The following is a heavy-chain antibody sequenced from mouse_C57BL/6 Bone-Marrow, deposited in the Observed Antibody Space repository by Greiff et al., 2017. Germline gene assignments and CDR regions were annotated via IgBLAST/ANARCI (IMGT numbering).Heavy chain of an antibody. CDR2: INPNNGGT. J-gene: IGHJ1*03. CDR3: AISLITTVVATDWYFDV. CDR1: GYTFTDYN. Sequence: VQLQQSGPELVKPGASVKIPCKASGYTFTDYNMDWVKQSHGKSLEWIGDINPNNGGTIYNQKFKGKATLTVDKSSSTAYMELRSLTSEDTAVYYCAISLITTVVATDWYFDVWGTGTTVTVSS. D-gene: IGHD1-1*01. V-gene: IGHV1-18*01.